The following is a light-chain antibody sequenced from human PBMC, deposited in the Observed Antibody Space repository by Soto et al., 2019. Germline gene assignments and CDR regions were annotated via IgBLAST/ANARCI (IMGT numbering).Light chain of an antibody. V-gene: IGLV2-14*03. CDR2: DVS. CDR3: SSYINSNTRQIV. CDR1: SSDVGGYNY. J-gene: IGLJ1*01. Sequence: QSALTQPASVSGSPGQSITISCTGTSSDVGGYNYVSWYQHHPGKAPKFMIYDVSNRPSGVSNRFSGSKSGNTASLTISGLQAEDEADYYCSSYINSNTRQIVFGTGTKLTVL.